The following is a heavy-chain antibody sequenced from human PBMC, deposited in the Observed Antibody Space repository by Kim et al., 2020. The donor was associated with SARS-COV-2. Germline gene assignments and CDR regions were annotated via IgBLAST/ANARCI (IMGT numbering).Heavy chain of an antibody. Sequence: GESLKISCKGSGYSFTSYWIDWVRQMPGKGLEWMGIIYPGDSDTRYSPSFQGQVTISADKSISTAYLQWSSLKASDTAMYYCARRRGDSIAVAGINLGWFDPWGQGTLVTVSS. J-gene: IGHJ5*02. CDR2: IYPGDSDT. V-gene: IGHV5-51*01. D-gene: IGHD6-19*01. CDR3: ARRRGDSIAVAGINLGWFDP. CDR1: GYSFTSYW.